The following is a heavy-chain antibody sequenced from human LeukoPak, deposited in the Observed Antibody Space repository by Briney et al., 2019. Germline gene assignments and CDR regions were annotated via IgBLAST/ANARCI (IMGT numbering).Heavy chain of an antibody. CDR2: IYHSGST. V-gene: IGHV4-30-2*01. CDR3: ARADCSSTSCYRSDY. D-gene: IGHD2-2*02. J-gene: IGHJ4*02. CDR1: GGSISSGGYS. Sequence: SQTLSLTCAVSGGSISSGGYSWSWIRQPPGKGLEWIGYIYHSGSTYYNPSLKSRVTISVDRSKNQFSLKLSSVTAADTVVYYCARADCSSTSCYRSDYWGQGTLVTVSS.